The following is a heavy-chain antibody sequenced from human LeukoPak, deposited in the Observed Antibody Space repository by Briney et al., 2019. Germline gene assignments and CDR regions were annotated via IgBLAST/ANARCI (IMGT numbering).Heavy chain of an antibody. V-gene: IGHV2-5*01. CDR1: GFSLSTSGVG. CDR2: IYWNDDK. Sequence: SGPTLVKPTQTLTLTCTFSGFSLSTSGVGVGWTRQPPGKALEWLALIYWNDDKRYSPSLKSRLTITKDTSKNQVVLTMTNMDPVDTATYYCARTTMTNGPDYWGQGTLVTVSS. D-gene: IGHD4-17*01. J-gene: IGHJ4*02. CDR3: ARTTMTNGPDY.